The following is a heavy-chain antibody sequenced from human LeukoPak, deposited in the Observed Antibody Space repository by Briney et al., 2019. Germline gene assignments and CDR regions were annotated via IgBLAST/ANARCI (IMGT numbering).Heavy chain of an antibody. Sequence: SVKVSCKASGGTFSSYAISWVRQAPRQGLEWMGGIIPIFGTANYAQKFQGRVTITADESTSTAYMELSSLRSEDTAVYYCARDTLGYCSGGSCYGWFDPWGQGTLVTVSS. D-gene: IGHD2-15*01. CDR3: ARDTLGYCSGGSCYGWFDP. J-gene: IGHJ5*02. V-gene: IGHV1-69*01. CDR1: GGTFSSYA. CDR2: IIPIFGTA.